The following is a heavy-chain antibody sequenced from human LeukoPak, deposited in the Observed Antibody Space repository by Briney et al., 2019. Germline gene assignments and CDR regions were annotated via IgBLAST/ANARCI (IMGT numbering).Heavy chain of an antibody. CDR3: STGSGHAFDI. D-gene: IGHD3-10*01. V-gene: IGHV3-74*01. J-gene: IGHJ3*02. CDR1: GFTFSSYL. Sequence: GGSLRLSCAASGFTFSSYLMHWVRQAPGKGLVWVSRINSDGSSTSYADSVKGRFTISRDNAKNTLYLQMNSLRAEDTAVYYCSTGSGHAFDIWGQGTMVTVSS. CDR2: INSDGSST.